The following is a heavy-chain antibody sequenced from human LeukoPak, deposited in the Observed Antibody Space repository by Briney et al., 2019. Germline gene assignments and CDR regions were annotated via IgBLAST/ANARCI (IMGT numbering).Heavy chain of an antibody. CDR2: ISGSGGST. D-gene: IGHD2-15*01. CDR3: ARLVDDAFDI. CDR1: GFTFSSYA. V-gene: IGHV3-23*01. Sequence: GGSLRLSCAASGFTFSSYAMSWVRQAPGKGLEWVSAISGSGGSTYYADSVKGRFTISRDNAKNSLYLQMNSLRAEDTAVYYCARLVDDAFDIWGQGTMVTVSS. J-gene: IGHJ3*02.